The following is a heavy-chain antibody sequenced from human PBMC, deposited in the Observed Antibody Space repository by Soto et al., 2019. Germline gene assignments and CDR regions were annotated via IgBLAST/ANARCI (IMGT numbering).Heavy chain of an antibody. J-gene: IGHJ6*02. CDR1: GYTFTSYG. D-gene: IGHD3-22*01. CDR3: ARDIGYDSSGYYFGQYYYYYYGMDV. CDR2: ISGYSGNT. Sequence: ASVKVSCKASGYTFTSYGISWVRQAPGQGLEWMGWISGYSGNTNYAQKLQGRVTMTTDTSTSTVYMELSSLRSEDTAVYYCARDIGYDSSGYYFGQYYYYYYGMDVWGQGTTVTVSS. V-gene: IGHV1-18*01.